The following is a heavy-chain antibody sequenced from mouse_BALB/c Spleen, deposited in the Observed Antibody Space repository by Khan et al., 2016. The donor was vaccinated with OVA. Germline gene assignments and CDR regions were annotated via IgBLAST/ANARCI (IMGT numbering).Heavy chain of an antibody. CDR2: ISSGGDNT. Sequence: EVELVESGGGLVKPGGSLKLSCAASGFTFSSYTMSWIRQIPEKRLEWVATISSGGDNTYYPDSVKGRFTISRDNAKNNLYLQMSSLRSEDTALYYFARSNYGNFAYWGQGTLVTVSA. CDR1: GFTFSSYT. D-gene: IGHD2-1*01. V-gene: IGHV5-9*03. J-gene: IGHJ3*01. CDR3: ARSNYGNFAY.